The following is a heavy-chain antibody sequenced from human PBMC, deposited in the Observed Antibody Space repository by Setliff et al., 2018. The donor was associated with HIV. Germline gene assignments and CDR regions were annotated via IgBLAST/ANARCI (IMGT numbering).Heavy chain of an antibody. J-gene: IGHJ5*02. CDR1: GYTFNDNY. D-gene: IGHD3-22*01. CDR2: ISPDIGDT. V-gene: IGHV1-2*06. CDR3: ARGADHFDTSGYYSFFNP. Sequence: ASVKVSCKASGYTFNDNYIHWVRQAPGQGLEWMGRISPDIGDTNYAQMFHGRVTMTRDTSISTAYMELSSLKSDDTAVYYCARGADHFDTSGYYSFFNPWGQGTLVTVSS.